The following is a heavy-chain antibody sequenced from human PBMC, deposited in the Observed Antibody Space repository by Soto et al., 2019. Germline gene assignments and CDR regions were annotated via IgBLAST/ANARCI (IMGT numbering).Heavy chain of an antibody. CDR2: FYSSGSI. J-gene: IGHJ5*02. D-gene: IGHD6-19*01. CDR3: ARMYSSGSGWFHP. Sequence: LSLTCFVSGYFIGAGGYYWSWIRHHPGKGLEWIGSFYSSGSIIYNPSLRSRVSISGDMSTNQFSMSLTSVTAADTARYYCARMYSSGSGWFHPWGQGALVTVSS. CDR1: GYFIGAGGYY. V-gene: IGHV4-31*02.